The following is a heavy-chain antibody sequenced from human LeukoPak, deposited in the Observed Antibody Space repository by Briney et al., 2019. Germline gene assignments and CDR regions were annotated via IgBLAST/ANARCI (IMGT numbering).Heavy chain of an antibody. Sequence: GGSLRLSCAASGFTVSSNYMSWVRQAPGKGLEWVSVIYSGGSTYYADSVKGRFTISRDNSKNTLYLQMNSLRAEDTAVYYCAKGLYKQWLVLYDAFDIWGQGTMVTVSS. CDR3: AKGLYKQWLVLYDAFDI. J-gene: IGHJ3*02. D-gene: IGHD6-19*01. V-gene: IGHV3-53*05. CDR2: IYSGGST. CDR1: GFTVSSNY.